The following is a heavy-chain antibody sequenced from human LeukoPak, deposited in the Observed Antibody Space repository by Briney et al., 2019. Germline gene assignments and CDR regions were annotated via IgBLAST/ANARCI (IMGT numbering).Heavy chain of an antibody. CDR1: GYTFTGYY. Sequence: ASVKVSCKASGYTFTGYYIYWVRQAPGQGLEWMGWINPNSGGTNYAQKFQGRVTMTRDTSISTAYMELSRLTSDDTAVYYCARDSYFDYWGQGTLVTVSS. CDR2: INPNSGGT. CDR3: ARDSYFDY. J-gene: IGHJ4*02. V-gene: IGHV1-2*02.